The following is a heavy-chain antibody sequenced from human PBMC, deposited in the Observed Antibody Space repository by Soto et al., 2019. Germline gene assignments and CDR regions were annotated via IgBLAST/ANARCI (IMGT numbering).Heavy chain of an antibody. J-gene: IGHJ4*02. Sequence: QITLKESGPTLVRPTQTLTLTCTFSGVSLSTRGVGVGWIRQPPGKALEWLGLIYWDDDKRYSPSLKSRLTITKDTSKNQVVPTMTNLDPVDTATYYCAHRGSSWQLDYWGQGTLVTVSS. D-gene: IGHD3-10*01. CDR2: IYWDDDK. CDR3: AHRGSSWQLDY. V-gene: IGHV2-5*02. CDR1: GVSLSTRGVG.